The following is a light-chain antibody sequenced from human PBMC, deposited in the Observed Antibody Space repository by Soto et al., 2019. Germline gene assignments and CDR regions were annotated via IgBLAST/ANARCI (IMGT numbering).Light chain of an antibody. CDR1: TTNVGSYNL. CDR3: CSWAGSNTFYF. J-gene: IGLJ1*01. V-gene: IGLV2-23*02. CDR2: EVS. Sequence: QSLLTQPASVSGSPGQSITISCTGTTTNVGSYNLVSWYQQHPGRAPKLMIYEVSRRPSGVSNRFSGSKSGNTAFLTISGLQAEDEADYYCCSWAGSNTFYFFGTGTKVTVL.